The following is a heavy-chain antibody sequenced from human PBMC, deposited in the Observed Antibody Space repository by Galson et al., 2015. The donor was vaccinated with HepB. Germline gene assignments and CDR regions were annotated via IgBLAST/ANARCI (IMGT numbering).Heavy chain of an antibody. D-gene: IGHD6-19*01. CDR1: GDSVSSNSAA. J-gene: IGHJ6*02. CDR2: TYYRSKWYS. Sequence: CAISGDSVSSNSAAWNWTRRSPSRGLEWLGRTYYRSKWYSDYAVSVRSRISINVDTSRNQFSLQLNSVTPEDTAVYYCARVAGTIYYYGLDVWGQGTTVTVSS. V-gene: IGHV6-1*01. CDR3: ARVAGTIYYYGLDV.